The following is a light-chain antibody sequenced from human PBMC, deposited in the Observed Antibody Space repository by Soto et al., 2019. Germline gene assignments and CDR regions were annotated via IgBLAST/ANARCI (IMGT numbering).Light chain of an antibody. J-gene: IGKJ2*01. CDR3: QQYNSYST. V-gene: IGKV3-15*01. CDR1: QSVSTN. Sequence: DIVMTQSPATLSVSPGGRATLSCRASQSVSTNLAWYQQRPGQAPRLLIYRASTRAAGVPARFSGSGSGTEFTLTISGLQSEDFATYYCQQYNSYSTFGQGTKLEIK. CDR2: RAS.